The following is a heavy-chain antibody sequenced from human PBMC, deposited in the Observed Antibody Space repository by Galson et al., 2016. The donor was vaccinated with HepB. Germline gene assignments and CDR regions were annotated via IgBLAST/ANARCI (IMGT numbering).Heavy chain of an antibody. D-gene: IGHD3-3*01. CDR1: GFTFSSHV. J-gene: IGHJ6*02. CDR3: AKNDFWSGYPPYFYYGMDV. V-gene: IGHV3-23*01. CDR2: MSGSADRT. Sequence: SLRLSCAASGFTFSSHVMSWVRQAPGKGLEWVSAMSGSADRTSYAVSVEGRFTISRDNSRNTLYLEMHSLRAEDTALYYCAKNDFWSGYPPYFYYGMDVWGQGTPATVSS.